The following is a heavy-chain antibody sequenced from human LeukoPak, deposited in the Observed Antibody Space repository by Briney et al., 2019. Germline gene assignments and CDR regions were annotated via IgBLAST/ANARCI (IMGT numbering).Heavy chain of an antibody. D-gene: IGHD6-13*01. Sequence: PSETLSLTCTVSGGSISSYYWSWIRQPPGKGLEWIGYIYYSGSTNYNPSLKSRVTISVDTSKNQFSLKLSSVTAADTAVYYCARGTRQQLVRGRANWFDPWGQGTLVTVSS. CDR2: IYYSGST. CDR1: GGSISSYY. CDR3: ARGTRQQLVRGRANWFDP. V-gene: IGHV4-59*12. J-gene: IGHJ5*02.